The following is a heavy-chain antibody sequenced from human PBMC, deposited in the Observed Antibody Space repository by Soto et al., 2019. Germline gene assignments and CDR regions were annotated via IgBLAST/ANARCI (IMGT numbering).Heavy chain of an antibody. J-gene: IGHJ3*02. V-gene: IGHV4-31*03. CDR3: ARVGWTYYDYIWGSYQGPFDAFDI. D-gene: IGHD3-16*02. CDR1: GGSISSGGYY. Sequence: PSETLSLTCTVSGGSISSGGYYWSWIRQHPGKGLEWIGYIYYSGSTYYNPSLKSRVTISVDTSKNQFSLKLSSVTAADTAVYYCARVGWTYYDYIWGSYQGPFDAFDIWGQGTMVTVSS. CDR2: IYYSGST.